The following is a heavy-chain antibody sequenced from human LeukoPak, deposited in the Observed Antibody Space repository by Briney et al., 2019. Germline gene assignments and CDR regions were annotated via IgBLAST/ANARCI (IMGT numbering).Heavy chain of an antibody. CDR2: IKQDGSEK. CDR3: ARSQGDGTSSWYYFDY. Sequence: GGSLRLSCAASGFTFSSYWMSWVRQAPGKGLEWVANIKQDGSEKYYVDSVKGRFTISRDNAKNSLYLQMNSLRAEDTAVYYCARSQGDGTSSWYYFDYWGQGTLVTVSS. CDR1: GFTFSSYW. D-gene: IGHD2-2*01. V-gene: IGHV3-7*01. J-gene: IGHJ4*02.